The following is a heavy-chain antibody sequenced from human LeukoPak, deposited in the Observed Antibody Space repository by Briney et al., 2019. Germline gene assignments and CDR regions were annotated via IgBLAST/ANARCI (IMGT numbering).Heavy chain of an antibody. Sequence: GASVKVSCKASAYTFTNYYVHWVRQAPGQGLEWMGIINPSGGVTTYTQKFQGRVTTTRDTSTNTVYMELSSLKSEDTAVYYCATSTGANSGNYPFDYWGQGTLVTVSS. CDR2: INPSGGVT. J-gene: IGHJ4*02. CDR1: AYTFTNYY. V-gene: IGHV1-46*01. D-gene: IGHD1-26*01. CDR3: ATSTGANSGNYPFDY.